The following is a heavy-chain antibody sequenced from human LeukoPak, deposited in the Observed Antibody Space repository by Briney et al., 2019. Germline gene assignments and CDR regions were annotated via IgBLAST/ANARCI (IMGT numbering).Heavy chain of an antibody. J-gene: IGHJ3*02. V-gene: IGHV4-61*02. CDR2: IYTSGST. CDR3: ARGIDSYYYDSSGYYGDAFDI. Sequence: PSQTLSLTCTVSGGSISSGSYYWSWIRQPAGKGLEWIGRIYTSGSTNYNPSLKSRVTISVDTSKNQFSLKLSSVTAADTAVYYCARGIDSYYYDSSGYYGDAFDIWGQGTMVTVSS. D-gene: IGHD3-22*01. CDR1: GGSISSGSYY.